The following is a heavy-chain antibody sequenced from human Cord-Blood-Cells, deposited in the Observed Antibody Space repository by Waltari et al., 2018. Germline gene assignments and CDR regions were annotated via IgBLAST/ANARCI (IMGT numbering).Heavy chain of an antibody. CDR1: GYTFTGSY. CDR3: SRGGGDGEFYFDY. J-gene: IGHJ4*02. V-gene: IGHV1-2*04. D-gene: IGHD2-21*02. Sequence: QVQLVQSGAEVKKPGASVKVSCKASGYTFTGSYMHWVRQAPGQGLEWVGWINPNSGGTNYAQKFQGWVTMTRDTSISTAYMELSRLRSDDTAVYYCSRGGGDGEFYFDYWGQGTLVTVSS. CDR2: INPNSGGT.